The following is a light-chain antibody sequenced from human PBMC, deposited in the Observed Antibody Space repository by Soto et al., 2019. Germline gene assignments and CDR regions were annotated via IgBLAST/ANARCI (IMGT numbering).Light chain of an antibody. CDR3: QAWDTFRGVVV. CDR1: RLGDRY. CDR2: RNT. V-gene: IGLV3-1*01. Sequence: SYELTQPPSLSVSPGQTDTIPCSEERLGDRYASWYQQKPGQSPMLLIFRNTKRPSGIPERFSGSNSGTTATLTISGTQAMDEADYYCQAWDTFRGVVVFGAGTQLHVL. J-gene: IGLJ2*01.